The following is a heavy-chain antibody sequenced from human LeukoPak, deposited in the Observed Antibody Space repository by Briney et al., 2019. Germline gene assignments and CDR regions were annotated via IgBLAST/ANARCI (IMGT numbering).Heavy chain of an antibody. CDR2: ISGSGGST. D-gene: IGHD2-2*01. Sequence: PGGSLRLSCAASGFTFSSYAMSWVRQAPGKGLEWVSAISGSGGSTYYADSVKGRFTISRDNSKNTLYLQMNSLRAEDTAVYYCAKDEHCSSTSCYRGGLYYFDYWGQGTLVTVSS. V-gene: IGHV3-23*01. CDR1: GFTFSSYA. J-gene: IGHJ4*02. CDR3: AKDEHCSSTSCYRGGLYYFDY.